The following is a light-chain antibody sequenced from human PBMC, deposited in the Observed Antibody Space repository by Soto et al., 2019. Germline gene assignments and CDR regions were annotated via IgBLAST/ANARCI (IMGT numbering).Light chain of an antibody. Sequence: QSALTQPASVSGSPGQXXTISCTGTSSDVGGYNYVSWYQQHPGKAPKLMIYDVSNRPSGVSNRFSDSKSGNTASLTISGLQAEDEADYYCSSYTSSSTLVVFGGGTKLTVL. CDR1: SSDVGGYNY. V-gene: IGLV2-14*01. CDR3: SSYTSSSTLVV. J-gene: IGLJ2*01. CDR2: DVS.